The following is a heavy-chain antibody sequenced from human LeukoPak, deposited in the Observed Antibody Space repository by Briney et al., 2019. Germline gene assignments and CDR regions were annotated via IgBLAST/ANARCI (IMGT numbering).Heavy chain of an antibody. CDR3: SSESRY. Sequence: GSLRLSCAASGFTFSDYSMNWVRQAPGKGLEWVSWITSSSDSIYYADSVKGRFTISRDNAKNSLYLQMNSLRDEDTAVYYCSSESRYWGQGTLVIVSS. CDR2: ITSSSDSI. V-gene: IGHV3-48*02. D-gene: IGHD3-22*01. J-gene: IGHJ4*02. CDR1: GFTFSDYS.